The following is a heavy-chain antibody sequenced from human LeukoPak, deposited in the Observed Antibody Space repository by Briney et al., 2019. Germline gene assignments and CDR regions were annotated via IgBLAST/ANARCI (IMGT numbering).Heavy chain of an antibody. D-gene: IGHD3-22*01. CDR2: IYTSAST. CDR1: GGSISSYY. CDR3: ASSSGYYSGDAFDI. Sequence: SETLSLTCTVSGGSISSYYWSWIRQPAGQGLEWIGRIYTSASTNYNPSLKSRVTMSVDTSKNQFSLKLSSVTAADTAVYYCASSSGYYSGDAFDIWGQGTMVTVSS. V-gene: IGHV4-4*07. J-gene: IGHJ3*02.